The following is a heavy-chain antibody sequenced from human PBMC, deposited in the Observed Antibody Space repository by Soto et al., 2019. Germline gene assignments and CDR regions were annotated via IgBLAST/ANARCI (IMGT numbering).Heavy chain of an antibody. J-gene: IGHJ4*02. Sequence: EVQLVESGGGLVQPGGSLRLSCAASGFTFSSYEMNWVRQAPGKGLEWVSYISSSGSTIYYADSVKGRFTISRDNAKNPVYLQMNSLRAEDTAVYYCARDGGGELLGYWGQGTLVTVSS. CDR3: ARDGGGELLGY. V-gene: IGHV3-48*03. D-gene: IGHD1-26*01. CDR2: ISSSGSTI. CDR1: GFTFSSYE.